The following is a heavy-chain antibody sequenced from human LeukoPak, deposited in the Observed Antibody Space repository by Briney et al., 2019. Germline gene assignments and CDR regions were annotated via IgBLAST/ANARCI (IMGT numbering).Heavy chain of an antibody. CDR2: IYYSGST. D-gene: IGHD2-21*01. J-gene: IGHJ4*02. Sequence: SETLSLTCTVSGGSISSYYWSWIRQPPGKGLEWIGYIYYSGSTNYNPSLKSRVTISVDTSKNQFSLKLSSVTAADTAVYYCATSCWGCGGYLDYWGQGTLVTVSS. V-gene: IGHV4-59*08. CDR1: GGSISSYY. CDR3: ATSCWGCGGYLDY.